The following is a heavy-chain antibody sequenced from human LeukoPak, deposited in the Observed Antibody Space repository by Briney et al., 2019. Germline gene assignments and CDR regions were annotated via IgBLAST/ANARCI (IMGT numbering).Heavy chain of an antibody. D-gene: IGHD4-23*01. CDR1: GGSISSGGYS. CDR3: ARRVPKKHYGGNSVGYFDY. J-gene: IGHJ4*02. V-gene: IGHV4-30-2*01. CDR2: IYHSGST. Sequence: KASQTLSLTCAVSGGSISSGGYSWSWIRQPPGKGLEWIGYIYHSGSTYYNPSLKSRVTISVDRSKNQFSLKLSSVTAADTAVYYCARRVPKKHYGGNSVGYFDYWGQGTLVTVSS.